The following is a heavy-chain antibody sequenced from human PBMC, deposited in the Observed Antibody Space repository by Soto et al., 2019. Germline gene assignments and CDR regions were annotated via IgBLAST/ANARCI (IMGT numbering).Heavy chain of an antibody. Sequence: QVQLVQSGAEVKKPGASVKVSCKASGYTFTSYGISWVRQAPGQGLAWMGWISAYNGNTNYAQKLQGRVTMTTDTSTSTAYMELRSLRSDDTAVYYCARVDCSGGSCYPTFDYWGQGTLVTVSS. CDR1: GYTFTSYG. D-gene: IGHD2-15*01. J-gene: IGHJ4*02. CDR2: ISAYNGNT. CDR3: ARVDCSGGSCYPTFDY. V-gene: IGHV1-18*01.